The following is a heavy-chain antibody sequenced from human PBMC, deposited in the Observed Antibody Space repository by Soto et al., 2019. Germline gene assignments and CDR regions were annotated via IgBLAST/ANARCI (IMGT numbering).Heavy chain of an antibody. CDR1: GYSFTPFW. D-gene: IGHD1-1*01. J-gene: IGHJ3*02. Sequence: PGESLKISCKASGYSFTPFWIGWVRHMPGKGLEWMGFIYPADSDTRYSPSFQDQVTISADKSISTAYLQWSSLKASGTAMYYCASRKKTSDAFDIWGQGTMVTVS. CDR3: ASRKKTSDAFDI. CDR2: IYPADSDT. V-gene: IGHV5-51*01.